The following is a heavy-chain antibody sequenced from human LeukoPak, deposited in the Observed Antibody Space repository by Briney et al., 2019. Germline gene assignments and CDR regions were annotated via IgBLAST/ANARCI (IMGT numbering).Heavy chain of an antibody. D-gene: IGHD3-3*01. CDR3: AKSFWPPGKAAFDI. J-gene: IGHJ3*02. V-gene: IGHV3-30*02. CDR1: GFTFSSYG. CDR2: IRYDGSNK. Sequence: GGSLRLSCAASGFTFSSYGMHWVRQAPDKGLEWVAFIRYDGSNKYYADSVKGRFTISRDNSKNTLYLQMNSLRAEDTAVYYCAKSFWPPGKAAFDIWGQGTMVTVSS.